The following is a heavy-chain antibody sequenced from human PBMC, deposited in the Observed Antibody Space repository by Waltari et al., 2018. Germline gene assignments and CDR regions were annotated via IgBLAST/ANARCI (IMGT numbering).Heavy chain of an antibody. CDR1: GGTFSSYA. CDR3: ARDRRCSGGSCYRYFDY. J-gene: IGHJ4*02. CDR2: IIPIFGTA. V-gene: IGHV1-69*13. D-gene: IGHD2-15*01. Sequence: QVQLVQSGAEVKKPGSSVKVSCKASGGTFSSYAISWVRQAPGQGLEWMGGIIPIFGTANYAQKFQGRVTITADESTSTAYMELSSLRSEDTAVYYCARDRRCSGGSCYRYFDYWGQGTLVTVSS.